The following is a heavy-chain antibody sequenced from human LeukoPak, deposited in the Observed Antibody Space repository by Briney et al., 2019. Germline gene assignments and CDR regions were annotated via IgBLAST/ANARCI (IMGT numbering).Heavy chain of an antibody. Sequence: PGGSLRLSCAASGFTFSSHALHWVRQAPGKGLEWVAVISSDGSYKYYADSVKGRFTISRDNSKNTLYLQMNSLRAEDTAVYYCAKDGVSHMDVWGKGTTVTVSS. CDR2: ISSDGSYK. CDR1: GFTFSSHA. V-gene: IGHV3-30*04. D-gene: IGHD3-16*01. J-gene: IGHJ6*03. CDR3: AKDGVSHMDV.